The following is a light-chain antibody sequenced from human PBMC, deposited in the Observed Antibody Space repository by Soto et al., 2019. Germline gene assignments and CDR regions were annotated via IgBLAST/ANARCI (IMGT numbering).Light chain of an antibody. CDR3: SSYTSTSTLV. J-gene: IGLJ2*01. CDR2: EVS. V-gene: IGLV2-14*01. Sequence: SALNQPASVSGSPGQSITISCNGTSSDVGTHNYVSWYQQHPGKVPKLMIYEVSNRPSGVSNRFSGSKSGNTASLTISGLQAEDEADYYCSSYTSTSTLVFGGGTQLTVL. CDR1: SSDVGTHNY.